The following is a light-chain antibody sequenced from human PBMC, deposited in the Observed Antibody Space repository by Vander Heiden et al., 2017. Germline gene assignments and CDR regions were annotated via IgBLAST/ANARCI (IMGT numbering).Light chain of an antibody. CDR3: QQYRHGRT. Sequence: IPVTQSPSTLAASIGDRVTITCRASQSIDYYLAWYQQKAGKVPKLIIYKASTLQTGVPSRFSGSGSGTEFTLTISSLQPDDFATYYCQQYRHGRTFGQGTKVEMK. V-gene: IGKV1-5*03. J-gene: IGKJ1*01. CDR2: KAS. CDR1: QSIDYY.